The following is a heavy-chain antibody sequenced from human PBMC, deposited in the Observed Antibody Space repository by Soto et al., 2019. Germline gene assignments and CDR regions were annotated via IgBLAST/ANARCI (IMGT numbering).Heavy chain of an antibody. Sequence: EVQLLESGGGSVQPGGSLRLSCAASGFKFNTQSMNWVHQAPGMGLEWVSAISWSGGSTYYADSVKGRFAISRDNSKNTLYLQINSLRAEDTAVYYCAKPDGATYNFRYWGQGARVIVSA. D-gene: IGHD1-1*01. CDR3: AKPDGATYNFRY. J-gene: IGHJ4*01. V-gene: IGHV3-23*01. CDR1: GFKFNTQS. CDR2: ISWSGGST.